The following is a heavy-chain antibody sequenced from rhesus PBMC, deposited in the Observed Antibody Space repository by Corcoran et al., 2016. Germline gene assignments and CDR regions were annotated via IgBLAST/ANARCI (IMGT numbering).Heavy chain of an antibody. Sequence: QVQLQESGPGLVTPSETLSLTCAVSGDSIASCNWWTWIRQTPGKGREWIGKTGGWLVGPFDNPSLKSRVTMSKDTSKNDFSLKMTSVTAADTAGYYCARHPFPYCGMDVWGRGLLVTVSS. CDR1: GDSIASCNW. CDR3: ARHPFPYCGMDV. V-gene: IGHV4-65*02. D-gene: IGHD2-15*01. J-gene: IGHJ5-2*02. CDR2: TGGWLVGP.